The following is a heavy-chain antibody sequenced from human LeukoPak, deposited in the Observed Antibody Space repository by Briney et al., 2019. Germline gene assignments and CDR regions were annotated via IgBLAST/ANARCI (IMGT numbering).Heavy chain of an antibody. CDR2: ISGRGDRT. CDR3: AKEQSSSGFFDY. CDR1: GFIFSSYA. J-gene: IGHJ4*02. D-gene: IGHD6-6*01. Sequence: GGSLRLSCAASGFIFSSYAMSWVRQAPGEGLEWVSAISGRGDRTYYADSVKGRFTISRDNSKNTLYLQMNSLRAEDTAVYYCAKEQSSSGFFDYWGQGTLVTVSS. V-gene: IGHV3-23*01.